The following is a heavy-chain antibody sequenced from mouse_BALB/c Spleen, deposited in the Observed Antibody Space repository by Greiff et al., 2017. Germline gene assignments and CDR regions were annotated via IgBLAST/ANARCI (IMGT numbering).Heavy chain of an antibody. J-gene: IGHJ4*01. CDR3: ARWGGAMDY. V-gene: IGHV1-7*01. CDR1: GYTFTSYW. Sequence: QVQLQQSGAELAKPGASVKMSCKASGYTFTSYWMHWVKQRPGQGLEWIGYINPSTGYTENNQKFKDKATLTADKSSSTAYMQLSSLTSEDSAVYYCARWGGAMDYWGQGTSVTVSS. D-gene: IGHD1-1*02. CDR2: INPSTGYT.